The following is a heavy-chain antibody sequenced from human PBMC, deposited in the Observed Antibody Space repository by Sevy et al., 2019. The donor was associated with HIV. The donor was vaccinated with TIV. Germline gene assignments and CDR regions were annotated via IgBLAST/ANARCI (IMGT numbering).Heavy chain of an antibody. CDR3: SRVGCSGGSCYPWADY. CDR1: GYTFTSYG. Sequence: ASVKVSCKASGYTFTSYGISWVRQAPGQGLEWMGWLSAYNGNTNYAQKLQGRVTMTTATSTSTAYMELMSLRSDDTAVYYWSRVGCSGGSCYPWADYWGQGTLVTVSS. D-gene: IGHD2-15*01. CDR2: LSAYNGNT. J-gene: IGHJ4*02. V-gene: IGHV1-18*04.